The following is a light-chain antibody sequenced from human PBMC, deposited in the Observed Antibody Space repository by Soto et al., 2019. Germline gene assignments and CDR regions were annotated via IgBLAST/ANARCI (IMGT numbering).Light chain of an antibody. CDR1: SSDIGGYNY. Sequence: QSALTQPASVSGSPGQSITISCTGTSSDIGGYNYVSWYQPLPGKVPKLIIYDVSNRPSGVSDRFSGSKSGNAASLTISGLQAEDEADYYCSSYTRTSTLYVFGTGTKLTVL. J-gene: IGLJ1*01. CDR3: SSYTRTSTLYV. CDR2: DVS. V-gene: IGLV2-14*03.